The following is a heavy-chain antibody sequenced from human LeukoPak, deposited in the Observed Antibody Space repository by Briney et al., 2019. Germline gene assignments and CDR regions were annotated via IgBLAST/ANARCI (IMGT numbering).Heavy chain of an antibody. V-gene: IGHV4-34*01. J-gene: IGHJ5*02. Sequence: SGTLSLTCAVEGGCLSNYYWSWIRQPPGKGLEWIGEINHSASTTYNPSLKSRVTMSVDTSKNQFSLRLTSVTAADTAVYYCTRNNWFDPWGQGTLVTVSS. CDR1: GGCLSNYY. CDR3: TRNNWFDP. CDR2: INHSAST.